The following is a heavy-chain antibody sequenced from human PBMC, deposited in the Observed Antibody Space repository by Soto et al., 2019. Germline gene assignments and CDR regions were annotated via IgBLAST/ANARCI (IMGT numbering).Heavy chain of an antibody. J-gene: IGHJ4*02. D-gene: IGHD4-17*01. Sequence: VGSLRLACAASGFTFSSYGMHWVRQAPGKGLEWVAVIWYDGSNKYYADSVKGRFTISRDNSKNTLYLQMNSLRAEDTAVYYCARDAPPLTTVSDKWDYWGQGTLVTVSS. CDR2: IWYDGSNK. CDR3: ARDAPPLTTVSDKWDY. V-gene: IGHV3-33*01. CDR1: GFTFSSYG.